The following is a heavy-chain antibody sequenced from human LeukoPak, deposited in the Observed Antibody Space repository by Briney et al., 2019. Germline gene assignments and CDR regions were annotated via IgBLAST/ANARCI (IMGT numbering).Heavy chain of an antibody. CDR3: ARLPLRAEDEWLPRDY. Sequence: ASVKVSCKASGYTFTGYYMHWVRQAPGQGLEWMGWINPNSGGTNYAQKFQGRVTMTRDTSISTAYMELSRLRSDDTAVYYCARLPLRAEDEWLPRDYWGQGTLVTVSS. J-gene: IGHJ4*02. CDR1: GYTFTGYY. CDR2: INPNSGGT. D-gene: IGHD3-3*01. V-gene: IGHV1-2*02.